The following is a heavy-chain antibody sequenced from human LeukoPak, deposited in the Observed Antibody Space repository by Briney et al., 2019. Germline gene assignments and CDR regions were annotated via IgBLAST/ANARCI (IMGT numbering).Heavy chain of an antibody. J-gene: IGHJ4*02. D-gene: IGHD2-21*02. CDR1: GGSFSAYY. Sequence: SETLSLTCAVYGGSFSAYYWSWIRQPPGKGPEWIGEVNHSGSTNYNPSLKSRVTISVDTSKNQFSLKLSSVTAADTAVYYCARGLNFTVTAGFDYWGQGTLVTVSS. V-gene: IGHV4-34*01. CDR2: VNHSGST. CDR3: ARGLNFTVTAGFDY.